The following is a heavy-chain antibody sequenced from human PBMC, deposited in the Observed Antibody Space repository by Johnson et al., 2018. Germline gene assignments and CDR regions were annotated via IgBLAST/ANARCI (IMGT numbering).Heavy chain of an antibody. D-gene: IGHD1-26*01. CDR3: AKDSGSYNYYYGMDV. J-gene: IGHJ6*02. CDR2: ISYDGSNK. CDR1: GFTFSSYG. Sequence: QVQLVESGGGVVQPGRSLRLSCAASGFTFSSYGMHWVRQAPGKGLEWVAVISYDGSNKYYADSVKDRFTISRDNSKNTLYLQMNSLRAEDTAVYYCAKDSGSYNYYYGMDVWGQGTTVTVSS. V-gene: IGHV3-30*18.